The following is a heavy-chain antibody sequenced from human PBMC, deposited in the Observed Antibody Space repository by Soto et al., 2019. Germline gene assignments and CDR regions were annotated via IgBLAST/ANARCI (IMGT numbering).Heavy chain of an antibody. Sequence: GGSLRLSCAASGFTFDDYAMHWVRQAPGKGLEWVSGISWNSGSIGYADSVKGRFTISRDNAKNSLYLQMNSLRAEDTALYYCAKDSKQLGYYYYMDVWGKGTTVTVSS. CDR2: ISWNSGSI. CDR1: GFTFDDYA. J-gene: IGHJ6*03. CDR3: AKDSKQLGYYYYMDV. D-gene: IGHD6-6*01. V-gene: IGHV3-9*01.